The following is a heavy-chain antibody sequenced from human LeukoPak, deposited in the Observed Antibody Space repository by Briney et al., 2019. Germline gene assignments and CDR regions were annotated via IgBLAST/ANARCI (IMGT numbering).Heavy chain of an antibody. Sequence: GASVKVSCKASGYTFTSYDINWVRQATGQGLEWMGWMNPNSGNTGYAQKFQGRVTMTRNTSISTAYMELSSLRSEDTAVYYCARDIPYFGVVPYYYYYMDVWGKGTTVTVSS. J-gene: IGHJ6*03. CDR2: MNPNSGNT. CDR3: ARDIPYFGVVPYYYYYMDV. V-gene: IGHV1-8*01. D-gene: IGHD3-3*01. CDR1: GYTFTSYD.